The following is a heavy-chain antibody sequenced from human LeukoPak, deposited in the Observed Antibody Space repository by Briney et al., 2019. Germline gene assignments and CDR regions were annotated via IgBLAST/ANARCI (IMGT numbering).Heavy chain of an antibody. CDR3: ARHAGGISATGTRPFDY. V-gene: IGHV4-59*08. J-gene: IGHJ4*02. CDR2: IHSSEGT. CDR1: GGSLNGYY. D-gene: IGHD6-13*01. Sequence: TPSETLSLTCTVSGGSLNGYYWGWIRQPPGKGLECIGYIHSSEGTAHNASLKSRLTISLDTSKNQFSLKLSSVTAADTAVYYCARHAGGISATGTRPFDYWGQGTLVTVSS.